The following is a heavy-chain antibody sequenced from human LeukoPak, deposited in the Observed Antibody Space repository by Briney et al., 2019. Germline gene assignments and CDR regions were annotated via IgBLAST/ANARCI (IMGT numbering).Heavy chain of an antibody. J-gene: IGHJ4*02. CDR2: IIPILGIA. D-gene: IGHD3-22*01. V-gene: IGHV1-69*04. CDR3: ARDRPGYYDSSGSPFDY. CDR1: GGTFSSYA. Sequence: SVKVSCKASGGTFSSYAISWVRQAPGQGLEWKGRIIPILGIANYAQKFQGRVTITADKSTSTAYMELSSLRSEDTAVYYCARDRPGYYDSSGSPFDYWGQGTLVTVSS.